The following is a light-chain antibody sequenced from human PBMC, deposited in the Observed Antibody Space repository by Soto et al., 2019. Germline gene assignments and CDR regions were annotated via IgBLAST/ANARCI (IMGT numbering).Light chain of an antibody. CDR2: NVS. V-gene: IGLV2-14*01. J-gene: IGLJ2*01. CDR3: SSYAGGFVV. CDR1: SSDIGAHTY. Sequence: QSVLTQPASVSGSPGQSITISCTGTSSDIGAHTYVSWFQQHPGKVPKVIIYNVSTRPSGISDRFSGSKSGNTASLTISGLQAEDKADYYCSSYAGGFVVFGGGTKVTVL.